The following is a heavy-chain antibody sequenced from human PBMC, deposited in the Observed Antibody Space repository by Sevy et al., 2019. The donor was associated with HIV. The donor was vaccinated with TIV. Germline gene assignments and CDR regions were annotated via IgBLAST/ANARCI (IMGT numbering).Heavy chain of an antibody. J-gene: IGHJ2*01. V-gene: IGHV3-30-3*01. CDR2: ISYDGSNK. D-gene: IGHD2-8*01. CDR1: GFTFSSYA. Sequence: GGSLRLSCAASGFTFSSYAMHWVRQAPGKGLEWVAVISYDGSNKYYADSVKGRFTISRDNSKNTLYLQMNSLRAEDTAVYYCARESSPHYDHCQYTIVRYFDLWGRGTLVTVSS. CDR3: ARESSPHYDHCQYTIVRYFDL.